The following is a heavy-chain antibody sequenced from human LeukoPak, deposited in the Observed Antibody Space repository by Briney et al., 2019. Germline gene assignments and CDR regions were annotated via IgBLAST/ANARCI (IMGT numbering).Heavy chain of an antibody. J-gene: IGHJ4*02. Sequence: PGGSLRLSCAASGFTFSSYEMNWVRQAQGKGLEWVSYISSSGSSIYYADSVKGRFTISRDNAKNSLYLQMNSLRAEDTAVYYCARPEGEPYFDWLYYFDYWGQGTLVTVSS. D-gene: IGHD3-9*01. CDR2: ISSSGSSI. CDR3: ARPEGEPYFDWLYYFDY. V-gene: IGHV3-48*03. CDR1: GFTFSSYE.